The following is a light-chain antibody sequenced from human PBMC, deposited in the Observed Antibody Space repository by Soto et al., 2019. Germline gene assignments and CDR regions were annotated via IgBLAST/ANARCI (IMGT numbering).Light chain of an antibody. CDR1: QSISSW. CDR3: QQYNDYLYT. CDR2: KAS. J-gene: IGKJ2*01. V-gene: IGKV1-5*03. Sequence: DIQMTQSPSTLSASVGDRVTIACRASQSISSWLAWYQQKPGKAPKLLISKASSLESGVPSRFSGSGSGTDFTLTISSLQPDDFATYYCQQYNDYLYTFGQGTKLEIK.